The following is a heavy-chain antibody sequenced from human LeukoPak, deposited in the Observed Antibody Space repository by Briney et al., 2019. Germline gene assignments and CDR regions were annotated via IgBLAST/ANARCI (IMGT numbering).Heavy chain of an antibody. CDR1: EVTISRYS. CDR3: ARHDPRGEAARLGYFAY. D-gene: IGHD6-6*01. V-gene: IGHV4-59*08. Sequence: TLSLTCTVSEVTISRYSSSWIRKPPGTSQNRIRYIYYSGSTNYNPSLKCRGSISVDTSKNQFSLKLSSVTAADTAVYYCARHDPRGEAARLGYFAYWGQGTLVTVSS. J-gene: IGHJ4*02. CDR2: IYYSGST.